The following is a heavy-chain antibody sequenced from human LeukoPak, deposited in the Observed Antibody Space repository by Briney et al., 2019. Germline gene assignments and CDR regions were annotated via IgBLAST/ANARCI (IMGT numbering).Heavy chain of an antibody. CDR1: GFTFSRYG. J-gene: IGHJ4*02. CDR2: ISFDGSNK. Sequence: GGSLRLSCAASGFTFSRYGMHWVRQAPGKGLEWVAVISFDGSNKYDADSVKGRFTISRDNSKNTLYLQMNSLRAEDTALYYCARDLNWGQGTLVTVSS. CDR3: ARDLN. V-gene: IGHV3-30-3*01.